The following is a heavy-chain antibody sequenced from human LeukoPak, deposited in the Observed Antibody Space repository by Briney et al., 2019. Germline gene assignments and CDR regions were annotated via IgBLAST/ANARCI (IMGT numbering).Heavy chain of an antibody. D-gene: IGHD2-15*01. CDR3: ARVGYFSFIRDGMDV. V-gene: IGHV3-11*01. CDR1: GFTFSDYY. Sequence: GGSLRLSCAASGFTFSDYYMSWIRQAPGKGLEWVSYISSSGSTIYYADSVKGRFTISRDNAKNSLYLQMNSLRAEDTAVYYCARVGYFSFIRDGMDVWGPRDHGHRLL. CDR2: ISSSGSTI. J-gene: IGHJ6*01.